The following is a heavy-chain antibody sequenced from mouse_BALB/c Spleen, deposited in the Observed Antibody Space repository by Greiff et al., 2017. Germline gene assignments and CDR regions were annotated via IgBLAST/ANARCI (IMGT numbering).Heavy chain of an antibody. CDR1: GYTFTSYN. CDR3: ARGGGNYRGSFDY. CDR2: IYPGNGDT. D-gene: IGHD2-1*01. J-gene: IGHJ2*01. V-gene: IGHV1-12*01. Sequence: QVQLKQPGAELVKPGASVKMSCKASGYTFTSYNMHWVKQTPGQGLEWIGAIYPGNGDTSYNQKFKGKATLTADKSSSTAYMQLSSLTSEDSAVYYCARGGGNYRGSFDYWGQGTTLTVSS.